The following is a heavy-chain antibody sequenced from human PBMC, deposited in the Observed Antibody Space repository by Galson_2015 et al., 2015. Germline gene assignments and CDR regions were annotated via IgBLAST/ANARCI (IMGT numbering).Heavy chain of an antibody. D-gene: IGHD3-22*01. V-gene: IGHV1-69*13. CDR2: IIPIFGTA. CDR3: ASPDDSSGYDDAFDI. J-gene: IGHJ3*02. CDR1: GGTFSSYA. Sequence: SVKVSCKASGGTFSSYAISWVRQAPGQGLEWMGGIIPIFGTANYAQKFQGRVSITADESTSTAYMELSSLRSEDTAVYYCASPDDSSGYDDAFDIWGQGTMVTVSS.